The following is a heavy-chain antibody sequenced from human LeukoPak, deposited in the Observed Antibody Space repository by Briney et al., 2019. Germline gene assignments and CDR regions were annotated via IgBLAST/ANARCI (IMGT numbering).Heavy chain of an antibody. V-gene: IGHV3-23*01. CDR1: GFTFSTAS. CDR2: FDTGFGT. CDR3: ARSSGWWSLDY. D-gene: IGHD6-19*01. Sequence: GGSLRLSCAASGFTFSTASLHWVRQAPGRGLEWVSTFDTGFGTYYPDSLKGRFTISIDNSKNTLVLQMNSLRAEDTAAYYCARSSGWWSLDYWGQGTLVTVSS. J-gene: IGHJ4*02.